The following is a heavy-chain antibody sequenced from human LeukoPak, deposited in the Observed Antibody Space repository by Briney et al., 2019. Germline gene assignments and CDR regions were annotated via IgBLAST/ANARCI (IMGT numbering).Heavy chain of an antibody. D-gene: IGHD6-13*01. J-gene: IGHJ4*02. Sequence: PGGSLRLSCEASGFTFSNYWMHWVRQVPGKGLVWVSRINSDESRTNYADSVEGRFTISRDNAKNTVYLQMNSPRAEDTAVYYCAREGSPGMQQLTFDYWGQGTLVTVSS. V-gene: IGHV3-74*01. CDR2: INSDESRT. CDR1: GFTFSNYW. CDR3: AREGSPGMQQLTFDY.